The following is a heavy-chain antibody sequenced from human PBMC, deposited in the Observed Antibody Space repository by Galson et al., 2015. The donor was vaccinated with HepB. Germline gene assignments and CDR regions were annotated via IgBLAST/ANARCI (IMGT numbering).Heavy chain of an antibody. CDR2: IRSKAYGGTT. CDR3: TREGSDYYDSSGRWDY. J-gene: IGHJ4*02. V-gene: IGHV3-49*04. Sequence: SLRLSCAASGFTFGDYAMSWVRQAPGKGLEWVGFIRSKAYGGTTEYAASVKGRFTISRDDSKSIAYLQMNSLKTEDTAVYYCTREGSDYYDSSGRWDYWGQGTLVTVSS. D-gene: IGHD3-22*01. CDR1: GFTFGDYA.